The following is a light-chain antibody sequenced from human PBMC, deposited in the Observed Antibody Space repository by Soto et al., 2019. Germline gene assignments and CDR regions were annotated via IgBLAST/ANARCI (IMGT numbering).Light chain of an antibody. CDR3: SSYTSSSSTRV. CDR1: SSDVGGYNY. CDR2: DVS. Sequence: QSALTQPASVSGSPGQSITISCTGTSSDVGGYNYVSWYQQHPGKAPKLMIFDVSNRPSGVSNRFSGPKSGNTASLTISGLQAEDEADYYCSSYTSSSSTRVFGTGTKLTVL. V-gene: IGLV2-14*01. J-gene: IGLJ1*01.